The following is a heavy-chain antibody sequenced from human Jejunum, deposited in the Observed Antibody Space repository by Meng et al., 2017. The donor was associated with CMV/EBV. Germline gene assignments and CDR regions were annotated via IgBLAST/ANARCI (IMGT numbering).Heavy chain of an antibody. CDR2: INPNSGDT. CDR3: ARDSLESSQQLVPYNWFDP. V-gene: IGHV1-2*02. D-gene: IGHD6-13*01. J-gene: IGHJ5*02. Sequence: FSGYYLHWGRQAPGQGLEWMGRINPNSGDTNYAQKFQGSVTMTRDTSISTAYMELSSLRSDDTAVYYCARDSLESSQQLVPYNWFDPWGQGTLVTVSS. CDR1: FSGYY.